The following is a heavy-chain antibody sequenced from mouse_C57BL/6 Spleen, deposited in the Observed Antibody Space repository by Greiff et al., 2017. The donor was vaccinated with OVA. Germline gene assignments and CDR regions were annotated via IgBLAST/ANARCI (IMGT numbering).Heavy chain of an antibody. Sequence: EVQLQQSGPELVKPGASVKISCKASGYSFTGYYMNWVKQSPEKSLEWIGEINPSTGGTTYNQKFKAKATLTVDKSSSTAYMQLKSLTSEDSAVYYCAREPTVVAENAIDYWGQGTSVTVSS. V-gene: IGHV1-42*01. J-gene: IGHJ4*01. CDR3: AREPTVVAENAIDY. D-gene: IGHD1-1*01. CDR2: INPSTGGT. CDR1: GYSFTGYY.